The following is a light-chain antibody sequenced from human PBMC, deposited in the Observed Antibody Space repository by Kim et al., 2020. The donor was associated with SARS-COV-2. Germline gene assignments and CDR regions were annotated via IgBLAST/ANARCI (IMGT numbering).Light chain of an antibody. CDR3: QQRSNWLT. Sequence: SLSPGERAPLSCRASRSVSSYVAWYQQKPGQAPRLLIYDASNRATGIPARFSGSGSGTDFTLTISSLEPEDFAVYYCQQRSNWLTFGGGTKVDIK. CDR2: DAS. V-gene: IGKV3-11*01. J-gene: IGKJ4*01. CDR1: RSVSSY.